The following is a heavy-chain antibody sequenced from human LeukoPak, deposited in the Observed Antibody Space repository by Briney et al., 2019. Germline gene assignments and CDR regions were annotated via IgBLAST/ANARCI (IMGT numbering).Heavy chain of an antibody. D-gene: IGHD1-26*01. V-gene: IGHV1-2*02. CDR2: INPNSGGT. Sequence: GASVKVSCKASGYTFTGYYMHGVRQALGQGLEWMGWINPNSGGTNYAQKFQGRVTMTRDTSISTAYMELSRLRSDDTAVYYCARASGSYRPETDYWGQGTLVTVSS. CDR1: GYTFTGYY. J-gene: IGHJ4*02. CDR3: ARASGSYRPETDY.